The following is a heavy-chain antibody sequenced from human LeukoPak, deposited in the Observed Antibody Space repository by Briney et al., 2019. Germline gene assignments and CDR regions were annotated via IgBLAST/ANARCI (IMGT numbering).Heavy chain of an antibody. CDR3: ARGVRGRSGITMLRGVRGHNWFDP. Sequence: SETLSLTCAVYGGSFSGYYWSWIRQPPGKGREWIGEINHSGTTNYNTSLKSQVTKSVDTSKMHFSMKLSSVTAADKAVYYCARGVRGRSGITMLRGVRGHNWFDPWGQGTLVTVSS. D-gene: IGHD3-10*01. J-gene: IGHJ5*02. V-gene: IGHV4-34*01. CDR1: GGSFSGYY. CDR2: INHSGTT.